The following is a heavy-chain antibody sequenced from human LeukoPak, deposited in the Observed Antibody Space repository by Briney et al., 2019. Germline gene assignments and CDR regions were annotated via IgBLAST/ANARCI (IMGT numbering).Heavy chain of an antibody. Sequence: GASVKVSCKTSGYTFTGYYMHWVRQAPGQGLEWMGRINPNSSGTNYAQKFQGRVTMTRDTSISTAYMELSRLRSDDTAVYYCARSVTYYYDSSGYQIGVYYYYYMDVWGKGTTVTVSS. V-gene: IGHV1-2*06. J-gene: IGHJ6*03. CDR1: GYTFTGYY. CDR3: ARSVTYYYDSSGYQIGVYYYYYMDV. D-gene: IGHD3-22*01. CDR2: INPNSSGT.